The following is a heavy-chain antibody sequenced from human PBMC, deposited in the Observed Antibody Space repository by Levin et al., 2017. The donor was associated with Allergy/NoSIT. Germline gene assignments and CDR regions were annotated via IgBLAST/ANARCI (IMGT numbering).Heavy chain of an antibody. V-gene: IGHV4-31*03. CDR2: IYYSGST. Sequence: SETLSLTCTVSGGSISSGGYYWSWIRQHPGKGLEWIGYIYYSGSTYYNPSLKSRVTISVDTSKNQFSLKLSSVTAADTAVYYCASARPGQLLPYYFDYWGQGTLVTVSS. J-gene: IGHJ4*02. D-gene: IGHD2-15*01. CDR1: GGSISSGGYY. CDR3: ASARPGQLLPYYFDY.